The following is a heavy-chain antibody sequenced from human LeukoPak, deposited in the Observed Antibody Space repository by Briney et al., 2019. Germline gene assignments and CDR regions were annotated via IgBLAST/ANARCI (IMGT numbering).Heavy chain of an antibody. J-gene: IGHJ4*02. D-gene: IGHD3-22*01. CDR3: ARDPSGDSSGYPFDY. CDR2: INPDSGGT. Sequence: GASVKVSCKPSGYTFTGYYTQWVRQAPGQGLEWMGWINPDSGGTTYAQKFQGRVTMTRDTSISTAYMELSRLRSDDTAVYYCARDPSGDSSGYPFDYWGQGTLVTVSS. V-gene: IGHV1-2*02. CDR1: GYTFTGYY.